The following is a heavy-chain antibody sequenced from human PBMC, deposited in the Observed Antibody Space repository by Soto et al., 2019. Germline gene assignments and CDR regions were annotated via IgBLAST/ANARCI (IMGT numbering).Heavy chain of an antibody. CDR1: GYTFTSYA. CDR2: INAGNGNT. D-gene: IGHD3-3*01. Sequence: ASVTVSCKASGYTFTSYAVHWVRQAPGQRLEWMGWINAGNGNTKYSQKFQGSVTLTRDTSASTAYMELSSLRSEDTAVYYCARTSGYYFYDYWGQGTLVTVSS. V-gene: IGHV1-3*01. CDR3: ARTSGYYFYDY. J-gene: IGHJ4*01.